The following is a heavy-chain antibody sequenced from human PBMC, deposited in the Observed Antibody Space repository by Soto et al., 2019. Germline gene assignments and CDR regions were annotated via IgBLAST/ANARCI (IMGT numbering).Heavy chain of an antibody. J-gene: IGHJ4*02. Sequence: GGSLRLSCAASGFTFSSYGMHWVRQAPGKGLEWVAVIWYDGSNKYYADSVKGRFTISRDNSKNTLYLQMNSLRAEDTAVYYCARDFPVMGELSSVFDYWGQGTLVTVSS. CDR3: ARDFPVMGELSSVFDY. CDR1: GFTFSSYG. D-gene: IGHD3-16*02. CDR2: IWYDGSNK. V-gene: IGHV3-33*01.